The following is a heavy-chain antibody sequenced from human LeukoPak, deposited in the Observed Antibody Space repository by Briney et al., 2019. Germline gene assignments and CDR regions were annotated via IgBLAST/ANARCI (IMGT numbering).Heavy chain of an antibody. CDR3: AREGGQQLVIDY. V-gene: IGHV4-59*12. CDR2: IYHSGST. CDR1: GGSISSYY. J-gene: IGHJ4*02. Sequence: SETLSLTCTVSGGSISSYYWSWIRQPPGKGLEWIGYIYHSGSTYYNPSLKSRVTISVDRSKNQFSLKLSSVTAADTAVYYCAREGGQQLVIDYWGQGTLVTVSS. D-gene: IGHD6-13*01.